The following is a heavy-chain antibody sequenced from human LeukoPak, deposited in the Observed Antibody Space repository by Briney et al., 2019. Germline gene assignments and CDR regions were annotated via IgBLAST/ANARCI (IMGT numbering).Heavy chain of an antibody. V-gene: IGHV3-48*02. CDR3: ARGGAARPDY. CDR1: GFSFSTYG. J-gene: IGHJ4*02. CDR2: ISSSSSTT. D-gene: IGHD6-6*01. Sequence: PGGSLRLSCAASGFSFSTYGMNWVRQAPGRGLEWVSYISSSSSTTSYADSVKGRFTISRDNAKNSLYLQMNSLRDEDTAVYYCARGGAARPDYWGQGTLVTVSS.